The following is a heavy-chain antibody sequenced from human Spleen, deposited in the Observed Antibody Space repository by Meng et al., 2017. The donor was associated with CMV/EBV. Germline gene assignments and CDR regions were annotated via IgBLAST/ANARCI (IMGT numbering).Heavy chain of an antibody. Sequence: GSLRLSCTVSGGSISSYYWSWIRQPPGKGLEWIGYIYYSGSTNYNPSLKSRVTISVDTSKNQFSLKLSSVTAADTAVYYCARLEWQYSYWGQGTLVTVSS. CDR1: GGSISSYY. CDR2: IYYSGST. D-gene: IGHD3-3*01. J-gene: IGHJ4*02. CDR3: ARLEWQYSY. V-gene: IGHV4-59*08.